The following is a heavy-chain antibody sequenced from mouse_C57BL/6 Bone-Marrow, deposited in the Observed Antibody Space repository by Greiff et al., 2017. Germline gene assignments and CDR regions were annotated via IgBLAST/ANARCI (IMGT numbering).Heavy chain of an antibody. CDR1: GFSFNTYA. CDR3: VKDSPVYAMDY. CDR2: IRSKSNNYAT. J-gene: IGHJ4*01. V-gene: IGHV10-1*01. Sequence: SGGGLVQPKGSLKLSCAASGFSFNTYAMNWVRQAPGKGLEWVARIRSKSNNYATYYADSVKDRFTISRDDSESMLYLQMNNLKTEDTAMYYCVKDSPVYAMDYWGQGTSVTVSS.